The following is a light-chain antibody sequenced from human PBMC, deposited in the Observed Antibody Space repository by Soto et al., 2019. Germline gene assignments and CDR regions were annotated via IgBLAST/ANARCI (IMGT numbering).Light chain of an antibody. J-gene: IGLJ2*01. V-gene: IGLV1-44*01. CDR1: SSNIGTQT. CDR2: SNT. Sequence: QSVLTQPPSASGTPGHRVTISCSGSSSNIGTQTVNWYQQLPGTAPKLLIYSNTQRPSGVSARFSGSKSGTSASLAISGLQSEDEADYYCAAWDVSLNGVLFGGGAKVTVL. CDR3: AAWDVSLNGVL.